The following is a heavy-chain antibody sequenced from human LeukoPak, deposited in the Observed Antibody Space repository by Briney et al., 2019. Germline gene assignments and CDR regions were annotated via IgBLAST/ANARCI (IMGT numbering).Heavy chain of an antibody. D-gene: IGHD4-23*01. J-gene: IGHJ3*02. Sequence: GGSLRLSCAASGFTFSSYEMNWVRQAPGKGLEWVSYISSNSENVFYGDSVQGRFTISRDNAENSLFLQMNSLRAEDTAVYYCARESDFNGNFDAFDIWGQGTVVTVSS. CDR3: ARESDFNGNFDAFDI. CDR2: ISSNSENV. CDR1: GFTFSSYE. V-gene: IGHV3-21*06.